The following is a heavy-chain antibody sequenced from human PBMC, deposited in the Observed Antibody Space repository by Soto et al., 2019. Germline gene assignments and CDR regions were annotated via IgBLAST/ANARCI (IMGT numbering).Heavy chain of an antibody. CDR1: GGSISSNY. Sequence: SETLSLTCTVSGGSISSNYWSWIRQPPGKGLEWIAYIYYSGSTYYNPSLKSRVTISVDTSKNQFSLKLSSVTAADTAVYYCARSTGRKWLQSTKPSYYFDFWGQGTLVTVSP. V-gene: IGHV4-59*01. CDR3: ARSTGRKWLQSTKPSYYFDF. D-gene: IGHD3-10*01. J-gene: IGHJ4*02. CDR2: IYYSGST.